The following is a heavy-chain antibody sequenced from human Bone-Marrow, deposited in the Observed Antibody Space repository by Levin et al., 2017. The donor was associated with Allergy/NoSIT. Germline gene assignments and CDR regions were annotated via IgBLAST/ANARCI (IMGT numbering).Heavy chain of an antibody. CDR2: ISYDGSNK. D-gene: IGHD3-10*01. V-gene: IGHV3-30*18. J-gene: IGHJ5*02. CDR1: GFTFSSYG. CDR3: AKKKRGYNWFDP. Sequence: GGSLRLSCAASGFTFSSYGMHWVRQAPGKGLEWVAVISYDGSNKYYADSVKGRFTISRDNSKNTLYLQMNSLRAEDTAVYYCAKKKRGYNWFDPWGQGTLVTVSS.